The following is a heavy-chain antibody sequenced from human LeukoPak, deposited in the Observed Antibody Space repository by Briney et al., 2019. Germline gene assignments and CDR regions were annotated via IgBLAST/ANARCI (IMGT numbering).Heavy chain of an antibody. D-gene: IGHD2-2*01. CDR3: ARDRQLAFDY. Sequence: GGSLRLSCAASGFTFSSYAMHWVRQAPGKGLEWVAVISYDGSNKYYADSVKGRFTISRDNSKNTLYLQMNSLRAEDTAVYYCARDRQLAFDYWGQGTLVTVSS. V-gene: IGHV3-30-3*01. J-gene: IGHJ4*02. CDR1: GFTFSSYA. CDR2: ISYDGSNK.